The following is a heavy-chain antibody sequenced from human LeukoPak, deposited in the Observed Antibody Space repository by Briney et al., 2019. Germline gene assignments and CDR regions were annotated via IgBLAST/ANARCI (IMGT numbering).Heavy chain of an antibody. CDR2: IHPHGTM. Sequence: SETLSLTCIASDGPISISGYDWGWIRHPPGKGLEWIGTIHPHGTMYYNPSLKSRVTVSVDKSKNLFSLRLSSVTAADTAVYYCSRGWDACKLGNYWGQGSLVTVSS. CDR1: DGPISISGYD. V-gene: IGHV4-39*01. D-gene: IGHD1-26*01. CDR3: SRGWDACKLGNY. J-gene: IGHJ4*02.